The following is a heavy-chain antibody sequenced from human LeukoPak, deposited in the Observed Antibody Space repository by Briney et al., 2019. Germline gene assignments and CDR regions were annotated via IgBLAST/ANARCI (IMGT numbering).Heavy chain of an antibody. J-gene: IGHJ2*01. V-gene: IGHV1-24*01. CDR2: FDPEDGET. CDR3: ATATLWFGESYDWYFDL. CDR1: GYTLTELS. Sequence: ASVKVSCKVSGYTLTELSMHWVRQAPGQGLEWMGGFDPEDGETIYAQKFQGRVTMTEDTSTNTAYMELSSLRSEDTAVYYCATATLWFGESYDWYFDLWGRGTLVTVSS. D-gene: IGHD3-10*01.